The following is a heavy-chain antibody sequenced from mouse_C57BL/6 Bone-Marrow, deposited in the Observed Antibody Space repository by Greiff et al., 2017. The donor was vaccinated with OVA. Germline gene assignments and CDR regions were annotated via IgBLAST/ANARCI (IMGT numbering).Heavy chain of an antibody. CDR2: IYPRSGNT. J-gene: IGHJ2*01. Sequence: VQLKESGAELARPGASVKLSCKASGYTFTSYGISWVKQRTGQGLEWIGEIYPRSGNTYYNEKFKGKATLTADKASSTAYMELRSLTSEDSAVYFCAREGPYYCDYWGQGTTLTVSS. CDR3: AREGPYYCDY. CDR1: GYTFTSYG. V-gene: IGHV1-81*01.